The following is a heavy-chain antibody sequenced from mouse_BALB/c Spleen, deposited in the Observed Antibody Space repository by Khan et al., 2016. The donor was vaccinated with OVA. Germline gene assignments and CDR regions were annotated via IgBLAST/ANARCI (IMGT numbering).Heavy chain of an antibody. Sequence: VQLQQSGPELVKPGASVKISCQASGYSFTGYFMHWVMQSHGKSLEWIGRIIPHFGETFYSQTFVDKATLTVDESSSTAHMELRSLTSEDSAVYDCARIYGSDFDYWGQGTTLTGSS. D-gene: IGHD1-1*01. CDR1: GYSFTGYF. V-gene: IGHV1-20*01. CDR3: ARIYGSDFDY. J-gene: IGHJ2*01. CDR2: IIPHFGET.